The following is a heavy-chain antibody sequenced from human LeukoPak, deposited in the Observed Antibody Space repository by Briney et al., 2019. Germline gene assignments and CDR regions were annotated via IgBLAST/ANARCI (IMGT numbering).Heavy chain of an antibody. V-gene: IGHV4-59*01. CDR1: GGSISGSY. CDR2: MYNSGST. CDR3: ARGIESYGDYGY. J-gene: IGHJ3*01. Sequence: SETLSLTCTVSGGSISGSYWSWIRQPPGKGLEWIAYMYNSGSTNYNPSLKSRVTISIDTSKNQFSLKLSSLTAADTAIYYCARGIESYGDYGYWGQGTMVTVSS. D-gene: IGHD4-17*01.